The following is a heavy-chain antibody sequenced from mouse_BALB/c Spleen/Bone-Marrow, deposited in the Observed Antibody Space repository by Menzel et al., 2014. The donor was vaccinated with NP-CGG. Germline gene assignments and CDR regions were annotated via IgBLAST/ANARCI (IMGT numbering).Heavy chain of an antibody. CDR3: AREWTARAVDY. J-gene: IGHJ2*01. CDR1: GYAFTNHL. D-gene: IGHD3-2*01. CDR2: INPGSGGA. Sequence: QVQLKESGAELVRPGTSVKVSCKASGYAFTNHLIEWVKQRPGQGLEWIGVINPGSGGANYNEKFKGKATLTADKSSSTAYMQLSSLTSDDSAVYFCAREWTARAVDYWGQGTTLTVSS. V-gene: IGHV1-54*01.